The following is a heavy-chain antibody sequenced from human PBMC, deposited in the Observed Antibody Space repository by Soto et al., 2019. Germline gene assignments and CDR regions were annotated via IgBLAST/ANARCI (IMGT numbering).Heavy chain of an antibody. D-gene: IGHD2-21*01. CDR3: ARGKHACGGDCYDY. CDR1: GGTFSIYT. CDR2: IIPILGIA. J-gene: IGHJ4*02. V-gene: IGHV1-69*02. Sequence: ASVKVSCKASGGTFSIYTISWVRQAPGQGLEWMGRIIPILGIANYAQKFQGRVTITADKSTSTAYMELSSLRSEDTAVYYCARGKHACGGDCYDYWGQGTLVTVSS.